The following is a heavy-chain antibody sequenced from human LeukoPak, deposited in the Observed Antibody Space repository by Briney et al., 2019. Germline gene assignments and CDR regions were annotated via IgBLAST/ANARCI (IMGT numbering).Heavy chain of an antibody. CDR2: INHSGST. J-gene: IGHJ4*02. CDR1: GGSISSSSYY. CDR3: ARLRAAPWGFDY. Sequence: SETLSLTCTVSGGSISSSSYYWGWIRQPPGKGLEWIGEINHSGSTNYNPSLKSRVSISVDTSKNQFSLKLNSVTAADTALYYCARLRAAPWGFDYWGQGSLVPVSS. D-gene: IGHD2-2*01. V-gene: IGHV4-39*07.